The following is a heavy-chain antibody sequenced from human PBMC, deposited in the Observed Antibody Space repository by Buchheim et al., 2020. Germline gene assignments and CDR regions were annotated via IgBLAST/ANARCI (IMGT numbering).Heavy chain of an antibody. J-gene: IGHJ6*03. CDR3: ARRCIAAAGTFRYYYYYMDV. CDR2: IYYSGST. D-gene: IGHD6-13*01. CDR1: GGSISSSSYY. Sequence: QLQLQESGPGLVKPSETLSLTCTVSGGSISSSSYYWGWIRQPPGKGLEWIGSIYYSGSTYYNPSLNSRVTISVDTSKNQFSLKLSSVTAADTAVYYCARRCIAAAGTFRYYYYYMDVWGKGTT. V-gene: IGHV4-39*01.